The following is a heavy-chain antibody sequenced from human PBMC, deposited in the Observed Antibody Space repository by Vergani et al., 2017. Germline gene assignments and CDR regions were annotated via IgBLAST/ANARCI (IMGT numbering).Heavy chain of an antibody. D-gene: IGHD1-26*01. V-gene: IGHV1-2*02. J-gene: IGHJ3*02. Sequence: QVQLVQSGAEVKKPGASVKVSCKASGYTFTGYYKHWVRQAPGQGLEWMGWINPNSGGTNYAQKFQGRVTMTRDTSSSTAYMELSRLRSDDTAVYYCARPPGGYSGSYYGGAFDIWGQGTMVTVSS. CDR1: GYTFTGYY. CDR3: ARPPGGYSGSYYGGAFDI. CDR2: INPNSGGT.